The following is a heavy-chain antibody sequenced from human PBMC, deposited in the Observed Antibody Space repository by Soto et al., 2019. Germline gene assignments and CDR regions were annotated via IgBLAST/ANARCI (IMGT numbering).Heavy chain of an antibody. J-gene: IGHJ4*02. V-gene: IGHV4-31*03. CDR2: ISYGGST. Sequence: QVQLQESGPGLVKPSQTLSLTCTVSGGSINSGGYCWSWIRQHPGKGLEWIGCISYGGSTSYNPSLKSRVTISVDTSKNLFSLTLTSVTAADTAVYYCARGILVWGQGALITVSS. CDR3: ARGILV. CDR1: GGSINSGGYC. D-gene: IGHD5-18*01.